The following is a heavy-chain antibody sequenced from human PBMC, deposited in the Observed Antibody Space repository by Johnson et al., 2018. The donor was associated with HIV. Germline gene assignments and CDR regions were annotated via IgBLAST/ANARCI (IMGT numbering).Heavy chain of an antibody. CDR2: IKEDGSEK. V-gene: IGHV3-7*01. Sequence: VQLVESGGGLVQPGGSLRLSCAASRFSFNKYWMTWVRQAPGNALEWVASIKEDGSEKYYVDSVKGRFTISRDNAKNSLYLQMSSLRAADTAVYYCTRDRRQFLEWLSDGVDIWGQGTMVTVSS. CDR1: RFSFNKYW. CDR3: TRDRRQFLEWLSDGVDI. D-gene: IGHD3-3*01. J-gene: IGHJ3*02.